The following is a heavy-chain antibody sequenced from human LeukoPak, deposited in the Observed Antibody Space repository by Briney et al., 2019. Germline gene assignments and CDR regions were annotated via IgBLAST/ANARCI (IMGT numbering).Heavy chain of an antibody. Sequence: GGSLRLSCAASGFTVSSNYMSWVRQAPGKGLEWVSVIYSGGSTYYADSVKGRFTISRDNSKNTLYLQMNSLRAEDTAVYYCARDYYDSSGYYYGGEFDYWGQGTLVTVSS. CDR1: GFTVSSNY. J-gene: IGHJ4*02. CDR2: IYSGGST. D-gene: IGHD3-22*01. CDR3: ARDYYDSSGYYYGGEFDY. V-gene: IGHV3-53*01.